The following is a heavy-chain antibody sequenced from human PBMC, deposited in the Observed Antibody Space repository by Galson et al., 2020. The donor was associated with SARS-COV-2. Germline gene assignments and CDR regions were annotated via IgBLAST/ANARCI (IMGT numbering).Heavy chain of an antibody. Sequence: TGGSLRLSCAASGFTFSSYEMNWVRQAPGKGLEWVSYISSSGSTIYYADSVKGRFTISRDNAKNSLYLQMNSLRAEDTAVYYCARETGNHYFDYWGQGTLVTVSS. J-gene: IGHJ4*02. V-gene: IGHV3-48*03. CDR1: GFTFSSYE. D-gene: IGHD7-27*01. CDR3: ARETGNHYFDY. CDR2: ISSSGSTI.